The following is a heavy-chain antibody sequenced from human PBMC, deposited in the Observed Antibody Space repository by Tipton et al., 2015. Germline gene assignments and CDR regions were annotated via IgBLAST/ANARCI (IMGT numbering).Heavy chain of an antibody. CDR1: GGSISGSTYY. V-gene: IGHV4-39*01. J-gene: IGHJ4*02. CDR2: IYSSGGT. Sequence: LRLSCTVSGGSISGSTYYWVWIRQPPGKGLEWIASIYSSGGTYYSPSLKSRVTISVDTSKNQFSLKLSSVTATDTAVYYCGRHPPLRLEIDYWGQGTLVTVSS. CDR3: GRHPPLRLEIDY. D-gene: IGHD4-17*01.